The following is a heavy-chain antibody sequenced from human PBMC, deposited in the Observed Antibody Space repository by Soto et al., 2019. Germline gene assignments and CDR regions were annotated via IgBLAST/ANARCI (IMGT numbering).Heavy chain of an antibody. Sequence: SQTLSLPCAISGDSVSSNSAAWNWIRQSPSRGLEWLGRTYYRSKWYNEYAVFVKSRIIINPDTSKNQFSLQLNSVTPEDTAVYYCAREAAMTGWRKYYFCIDGWGRETRVTFSS. V-gene: IGHV6-1*01. D-gene: IGHD3-9*01. J-gene: IGHJ6*01. CDR3: AREAAMTGWRKYYFCIDG. CDR2: TYYRSKWYN. CDR1: GDSVSSNSAA.